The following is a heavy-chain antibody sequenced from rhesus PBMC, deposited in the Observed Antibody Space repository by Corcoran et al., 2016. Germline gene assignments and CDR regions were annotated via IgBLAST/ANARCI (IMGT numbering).Heavy chain of an antibody. CDR1: GGSISSSNW. D-gene: IGHD3-28*01. J-gene: IGHJ4*01. CDR2: ISGSSGST. CDR3: AGGYDSGYYIFDY. V-gene: IGHV4-65*01. Sequence: QVQLQESGPGLVKPSETLSLTCAVSGGSISSSNWWSWIRQPPGKGLEWIGYISGSSGSTSYNPHRKLRVTISTDPSKNQFSLKLSSVTAADTAVYYCAGGYDSGYYIFDYWGQGVLVTVSS.